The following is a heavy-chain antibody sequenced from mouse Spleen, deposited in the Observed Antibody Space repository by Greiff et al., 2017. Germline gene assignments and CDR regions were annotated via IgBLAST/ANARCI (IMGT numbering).Heavy chain of an antibody. J-gene: IGHJ1*01. CDR2: IYPYNGGT. CDR3: AEGTVGGYFDV. Sequence: VQLKESGPELVKPGASVKISCKASGYTFTDYNMHWVKQSHGKSLEWIGYIYPYNGGTGYNQKFKSKATLTVDNSSSTAYMELRSLTSEDSAVYYCAEGTVGGYFDVWGAGTTVTVSS. D-gene: IGHD1-1*01. V-gene: IGHV1S29*02. CDR1: GYTFTDYN.